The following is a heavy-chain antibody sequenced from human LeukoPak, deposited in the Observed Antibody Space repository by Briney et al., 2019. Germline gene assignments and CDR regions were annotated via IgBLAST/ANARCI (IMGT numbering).Heavy chain of an antibody. CDR2: IYGSRGT. Sequence: PSETLSLTCTVSSDSISNSSYDWGWIRQPPGRGLEWIGTIYGSRGTYYNSSLKRRVTISVDTSKNHCSLKLSPVMAADTAVYYCPRHSGPWGQGTLVTVSS. J-gene: IGHJ5*02. CDR3: PRHSGP. CDR1: SDSISNSSYD. D-gene: IGHD7-27*01. V-gene: IGHV4-39*01.